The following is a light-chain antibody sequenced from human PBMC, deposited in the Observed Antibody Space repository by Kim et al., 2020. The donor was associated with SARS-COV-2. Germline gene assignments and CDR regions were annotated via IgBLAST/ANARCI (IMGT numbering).Light chain of an antibody. CDR3: MQGTHWPFT. Sequence: PPSLSCRASQSLGYSDGNADSNWFHQRPGQSPRRLIYKVSNRDSGVPDRFSGSGSGTDFTLQISRVEAEDVGVYYCMQGTHWPFTFGPGTKVDIK. V-gene: IGKV2-30*01. CDR1: QSLGYSDGNAD. J-gene: IGKJ3*01. CDR2: KVS.